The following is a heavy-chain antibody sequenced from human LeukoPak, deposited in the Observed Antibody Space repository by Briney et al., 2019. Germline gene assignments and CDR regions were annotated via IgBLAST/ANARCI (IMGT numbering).Heavy chain of an antibody. CDR1: GGSISSGGYY. Sequence: PSETLSLTCTVSGGSISSGGYYWSWIRQHPGKGLEWIGYIYYSGSTYYNPSLKSRVTISVDTSKNQFSLKLSSVTAADTAVYYCARWESPFVVVPAAISSDAFDIWGQGTMVTVSS. D-gene: IGHD2-2*01. CDR2: IYYSGST. V-gene: IGHV4-31*03. CDR3: ARWESPFVVVPAAISSDAFDI. J-gene: IGHJ3*02.